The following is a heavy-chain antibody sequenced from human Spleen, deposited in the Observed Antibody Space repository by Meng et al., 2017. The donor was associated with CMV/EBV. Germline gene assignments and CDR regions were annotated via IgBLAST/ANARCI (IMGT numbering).Heavy chain of an antibody. CDR2: INHSGST. J-gene: IGHJ5*02. V-gene: IGHV4-61*01. CDR1: GGSVSSASYY. D-gene: IGHD3-3*01. Sequence: GSLRLSCTVSGGSVSSASYYWSWIRQPPGKGLEWIGEINHSGSTNYNPSLKSRVTISVDTSKNQFSLKLSSVTAADTAVYYCARKNWIGRGWFDPWGQGTLVTVSS. CDR3: ARKNWIGRGWFDP.